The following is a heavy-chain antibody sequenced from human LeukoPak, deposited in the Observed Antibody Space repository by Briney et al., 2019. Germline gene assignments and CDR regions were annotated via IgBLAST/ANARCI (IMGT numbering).Heavy chain of an antibody. V-gene: IGHV3-30*02. D-gene: IGHD5-18*01. CDR1: GFTFSSYG. J-gene: IGHJ4*02. Sequence: GGSLRLSCAASGFTFSSYGMHWVRQAPGKGLEWVAFIRYDGSNKYYADSVKGRFTISRDNSKNTLYLQMNSLRAEDTAVYYCAKDIAPLRGYSYGFDYWGQGTLVTVSS. CDR3: AKDIAPLRGYSYGFDY. CDR2: IRYDGSNK.